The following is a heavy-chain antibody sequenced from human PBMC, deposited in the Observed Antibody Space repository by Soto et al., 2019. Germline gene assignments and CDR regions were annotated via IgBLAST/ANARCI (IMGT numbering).Heavy chain of an antibody. V-gene: IGHV1-18*01. CDR1: GYTFTSYG. J-gene: IGHJ6*02. Sequence: QVQLVQSGAEVKKPGASVKVSCKASGYTFTSYGISWVRQAPGQGLEWMGWISAYNGNTNYAQKLQGRVTMTTDTSTSTADMELRSLRSDDTAVYYCARDRDYGDYVWYYYYGMDLWGQGTTVTVSS. CDR3: ARDRDYGDYVWYYYYGMDL. D-gene: IGHD4-17*01. CDR2: ISAYNGNT.